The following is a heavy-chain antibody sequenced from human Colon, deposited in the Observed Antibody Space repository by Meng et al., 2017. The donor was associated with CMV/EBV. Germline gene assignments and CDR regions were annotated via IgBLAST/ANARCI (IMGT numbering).Heavy chain of an antibody. CDR3: ARGGRDGMDV. D-gene: IGHD2-15*01. CDR2: IIPIFGTA. J-gene: IGHJ6*02. V-gene: IGHV1-69*05. CDR1: GGTFSSYA. Sequence: SVKVSCKASGGTFSSYAISWVRQAPGQGLEWMGGIIPIFGTANYAQKFQGRVTITTDESTSTAYMELSSLRSDDTAMYYCARGGRDGMDVWGQGTTVTVSS.